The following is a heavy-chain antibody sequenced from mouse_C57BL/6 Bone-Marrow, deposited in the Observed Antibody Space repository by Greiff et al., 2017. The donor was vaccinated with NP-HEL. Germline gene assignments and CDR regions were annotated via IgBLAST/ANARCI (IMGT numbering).Heavy chain of an antibody. CDR1: GFTFTDYC. D-gene: IGHD3-3*01. CDR3: ATDRGPIDY. J-gene: IGHJ4*01. V-gene: IGHV7-3*03. CDR2: IRKKANGYTT. Sequence: EVQVVESGGGFVQPGGSLSLSCAASGFTFTDYCMSWVRQPPGKALEWLCFIRKKANGYTTEYSASVKGRFTISRDNSQSTLYLHMNALRAEDSATYYCATDRGPIDYWGQGTSVTVSS.